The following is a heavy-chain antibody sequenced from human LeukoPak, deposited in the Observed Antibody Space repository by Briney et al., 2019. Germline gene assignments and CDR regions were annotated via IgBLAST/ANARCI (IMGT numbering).Heavy chain of an antibody. CDR3: AKKPNSLYYFDY. D-gene: IGHD4-23*01. V-gene: IGHV4-28*05. CDR2: VYYSGAI. CDR1: GSSISSSNW. Sequence: ASETLSLTCVVSGSSISSSNWWGWIRQPPGRGLEWIGYVYYSGAIYYNPSLKSRVTMSVDTSKNRVSLELSSVTAVDTAVYYCAKKPNSLYYFDYWGQGTLVTVSS. J-gene: IGHJ4*02.